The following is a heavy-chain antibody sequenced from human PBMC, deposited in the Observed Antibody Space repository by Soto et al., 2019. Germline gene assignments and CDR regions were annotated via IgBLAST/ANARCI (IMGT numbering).Heavy chain of an antibody. V-gene: IGHV3-33*01. CDR2: IWFDGSNK. CDR3: ATTGPY. Sequence: QVQLVESGGGVVQPGRSLRLSCAVSVFTFSSYGMHWVRQAPGKGLEWVAVIWFDGSNKFYADSVKGRFTISRDNSKNTVSLQMNSLRDEDSAASYCATTGPYWGQGTLVTVSS. J-gene: IGHJ4*02. CDR1: VFTFSSYG.